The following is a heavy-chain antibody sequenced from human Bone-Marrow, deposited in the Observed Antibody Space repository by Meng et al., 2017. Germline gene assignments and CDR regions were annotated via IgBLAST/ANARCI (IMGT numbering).Heavy chain of an antibody. D-gene: IGHD1-7*01. J-gene: IGHJ4*02. Sequence: ESLKTSFAASGFTFSSYVMSWVRQAPGKGLGWVSAISGSGGSTYYADSVKGRFTISRDNSKNTLYLQMNSLRTEDTAVYYCAKYQSRWNYFDRTFDYWGQGTLVTVSS. CDR2: ISGSGGST. CDR1: GFTFSSYV. V-gene: IGHV3-23*01. CDR3: AKYQSRWNYFDRTFDY.